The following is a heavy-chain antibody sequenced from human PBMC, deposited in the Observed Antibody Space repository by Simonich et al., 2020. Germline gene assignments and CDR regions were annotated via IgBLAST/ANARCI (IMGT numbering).Heavy chain of an antibody. CDR2: SYYSGST. CDR3: ARRGYCSSTSCYDAFDI. J-gene: IGHJ3*02. V-gene: IGHV4-59*08. CDR1: GGSISSYY. Sequence: QVQLQESGPGLVKPSETLSLTCTVSGGSISSYYWSWIRQPPGKGLEWIGYSYYSGSTYYNPSLQSRVTISVDTSKNQFSLKLSSVTAADTAVYYCARRGYCSSTSCYDAFDIWGQGTMVTVSS. D-gene: IGHD2-2*01.